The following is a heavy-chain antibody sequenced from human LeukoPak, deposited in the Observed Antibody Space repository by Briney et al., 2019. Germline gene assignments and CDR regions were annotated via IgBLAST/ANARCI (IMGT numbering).Heavy chain of an antibody. CDR1: GYTLTELS. Sequence: GASVKVSCKVSGYTLTELSMHWVRQAPGKGLEWRGGFDPEDGETIYAQKFQGRVTMTEDTSTDTAYMELSSLRSEDTAVYYCARGKRPLDTSSAFDYWGQGTLVTVSS. J-gene: IGHJ4*02. CDR3: ARGKRPLDTSSAFDY. D-gene: IGHD6-13*01. CDR2: FDPEDGET. V-gene: IGHV1-24*01.